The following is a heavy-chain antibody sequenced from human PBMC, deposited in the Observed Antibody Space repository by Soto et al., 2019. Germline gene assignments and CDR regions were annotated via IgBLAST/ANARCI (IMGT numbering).Heavy chain of an antibody. CDR2: ISYDGRNK. J-gene: IGHJ6*02. CDR1: GFTFSSYA. Sequence: QVQLVESGGGVVQPGRSLRLSCAASGFTFSSYAMHWVRQAPVKGLEWVAVISYDGRNKYYADSVKGRFTIYRDNSKNTLYLQMNGLRAEDTAVYYCARVLTSGRYYYYGMAVWGQGTTVTVSS. CDR3: ARVLTSGRYYYYGMAV. V-gene: IGHV3-30*04. D-gene: IGHD4-17*01.